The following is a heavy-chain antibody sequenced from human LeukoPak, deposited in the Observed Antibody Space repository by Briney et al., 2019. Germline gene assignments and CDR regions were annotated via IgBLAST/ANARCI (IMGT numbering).Heavy chain of an antibody. CDR3: AREASSGWYRAQFDY. Sequence: ASVKVSCKASGGSFRSSTFAWVRQAPGQGLEWMGWISAYNGNTNYAQKLQGRVTMTTDTSTSTAYMELRSLRSDDTAVYYCAREASSGWYRAQFDYWGQGTLVTVSS. CDR1: GGSFRSST. D-gene: IGHD6-19*01. J-gene: IGHJ4*02. V-gene: IGHV1-18*01. CDR2: ISAYNGNT.